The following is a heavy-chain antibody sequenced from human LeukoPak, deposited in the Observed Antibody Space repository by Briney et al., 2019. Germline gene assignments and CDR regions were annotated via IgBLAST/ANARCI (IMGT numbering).Heavy chain of an antibody. Sequence: GGSLRLSCAAPGFTLSSYEMNWVRQAQGKGLEWVAVISYDASDKYYADSVKGRFTISRDNSKHTLYLQVISLRADDTALYYCARPYSGFFAAFDIWGQGTMVTVSS. CDR3: ARPYSGFFAAFDI. V-gene: IGHV3-30-3*01. J-gene: IGHJ3*02. CDR1: GFTLSSYE. CDR2: ISYDASDK. D-gene: IGHD3-10*01.